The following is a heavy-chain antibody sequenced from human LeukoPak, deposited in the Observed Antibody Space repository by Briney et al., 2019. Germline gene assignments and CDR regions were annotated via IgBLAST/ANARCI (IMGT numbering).Heavy chain of an antibody. CDR1: GGTFSTYA. Sequence: ASVKVSCKASGGTFSTYAISWVRQAPGQGLEWMGWISAYNGNTNYAQKLQGRVTMTTDTSTSTAYMELRSLRSDDTAVYYCARDPTIAAAGRFEGFFDYWGQGTLVTVSS. CDR3: ARDPTIAAAGRFEGFFDY. V-gene: IGHV1-18*01. J-gene: IGHJ4*02. D-gene: IGHD6-13*01. CDR2: ISAYNGNT.